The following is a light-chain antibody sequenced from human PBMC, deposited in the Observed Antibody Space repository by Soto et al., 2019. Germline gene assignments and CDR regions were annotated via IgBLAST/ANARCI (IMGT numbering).Light chain of an antibody. V-gene: IGLV2-11*01. CDR1: SSDVGGYNY. CDR3: CSYAGSYTYV. CDR2: DVS. Sequence: QSVLTQPRSVSGSPGQSVTISCTGTSSDVGGYNYVSWYQQHPGKAPKLMIYDVSKRPSGVPDRFSGSKSGNTASLTISGPQAEDEADYYCCSYAGSYTYVFGTGNKVTVL. J-gene: IGLJ1*01.